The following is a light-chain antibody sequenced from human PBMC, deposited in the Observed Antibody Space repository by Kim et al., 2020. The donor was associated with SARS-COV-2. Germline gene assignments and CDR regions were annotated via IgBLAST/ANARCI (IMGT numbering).Light chain of an antibody. CDR1: RSDVGGYNY. CDR2: DVS. Sequence: PGQSITISCTGTRSDVGGYNYVSWYQQHPGKAPKLMIYDVSKRPSGVSNRFSGSKSGNTASLTISGLQAEDEADYYCSSYTSSSRVFGGGTQLTVL. J-gene: IGLJ3*02. V-gene: IGLV2-14*04. CDR3: SSYTSSSRV.